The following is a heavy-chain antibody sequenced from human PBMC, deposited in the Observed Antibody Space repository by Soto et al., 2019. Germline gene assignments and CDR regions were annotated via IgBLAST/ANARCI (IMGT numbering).Heavy chain of an antibody. V-gene: IGHV3-23*01. CDR2: ISGDGSGA. CDR3: DGSDF. J-gene: IGHJ4*02. Sequence: EVRLLESGGGLVQPGGSLRLSCAASGFTFSTYAMRWARQAPGKGLEWVSTISGDGSGAHYADSVRGRFTISKDNSKNTLYLQMERLRVEDTAIYYCDGSDFWGQGTLVTVSS. CDR1: GFTFSTYA. D-gene: IGHD1-26*01.